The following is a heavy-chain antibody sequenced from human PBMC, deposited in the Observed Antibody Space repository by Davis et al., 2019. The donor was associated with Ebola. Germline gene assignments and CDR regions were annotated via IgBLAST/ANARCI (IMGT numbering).Heavy chain of an antibody. J-gene: IGHJ4*02. CDR2: ISSSSSYI. V-gene: IGHV3-21*04. D-gene: IGHD1-26*01. Sequence: GGSLRLSCAASGFTVSSNYMSWVRQAPGKGLEWVSSISSSSSYIYYADSVKGRFTISRDNSKNTLYLQMNSLRAEDTAVYYCAKAAGSIGGWYFDYWGQGTLVTVSS. CDR3: AKAAGSIGGWYFDY. CDR1: GFTVSSNY.